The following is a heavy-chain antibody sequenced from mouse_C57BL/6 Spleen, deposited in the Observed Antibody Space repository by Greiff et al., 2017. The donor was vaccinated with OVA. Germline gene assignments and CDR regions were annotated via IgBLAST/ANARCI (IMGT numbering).Heavy chain of an antibody. V-gene: IGHV1-81*01. D-gene: IGHD2-4*01. CDR1: GYTFTSYG. CDR3: ARFNYDYDYYAMDY. CDR2: IYPRSGNT. Sequence: VQRVESGAELARPGASVKLSCKASGYTFTSYGISWVKQRTGQGLEWIGEIYPRSGNTYYNEKFKGKATLTADKSSSTAYMELRSLTSEDSAVYFCARFNYDYDYYAMDYWGQGTSVTVSS. J-gene: IGHJ4*01.